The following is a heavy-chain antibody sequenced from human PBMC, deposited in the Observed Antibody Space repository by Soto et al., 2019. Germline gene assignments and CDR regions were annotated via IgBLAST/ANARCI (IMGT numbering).Heavy chain of an antibody. CDR1: GYTFTGYY. Sequence: ASVKVSCKASGYTFTGYYMHWVRQAPGQGLEWMGWINPNSGGTNYAQKFQGWVTMTRDTSISTAYMELSRLRSDDTAVYYCARAMRDYGALLDFDYWGQGTLVTVS. CDR2: INPNSGGT. J-gene: IGHJ4*02. D-gene: IGHD4-17*01. CDR3: ARAMRDYGALLDFDY. V-gene: IGHV1-2*04.